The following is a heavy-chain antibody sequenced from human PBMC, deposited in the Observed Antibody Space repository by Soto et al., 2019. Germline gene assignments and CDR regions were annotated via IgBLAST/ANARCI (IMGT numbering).Heavy chain of an antibody. J-gene: IGHJ4*02. CDR1: GGSITSGDYY. D-gene: IGHD3-16*02. V-gene: IGHV4-31*03. Sequence: QVQLQQSGPGLVKPSQTLSLTCTVSGGSITSGDYYSSGIRQHPGKCREWIGYISSSGRTYSNPTLKSRITLSMDTSRNQCSVMLSSVTAADPAVYYGARSLHLGDLSLGYWVQGTMVTVSS. CDR3: ARSLHLGDLSLGY. CDR2: ISSSGRT.